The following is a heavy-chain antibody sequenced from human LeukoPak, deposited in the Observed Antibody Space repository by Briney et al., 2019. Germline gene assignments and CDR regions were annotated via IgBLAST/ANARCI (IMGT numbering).Heavy chain of an antibody. CDR1: GGTFSSYT. D-gene: IGHD7-27*01. CDR3: ARDGATGDFDY. Sequence: SVKVSCKASGGTFSSYTISWVRQAPGLGLEWMGRIIPILGIANYAQKFQGRVTITADKSTSTAYMGLSSLRSEDTAVYYCARDGATGDFDYWGQGTLVTVSS. CDR2: IIPILGIA. J-gene: IGHJ4*02. V-gene: IGHV1-69*04.